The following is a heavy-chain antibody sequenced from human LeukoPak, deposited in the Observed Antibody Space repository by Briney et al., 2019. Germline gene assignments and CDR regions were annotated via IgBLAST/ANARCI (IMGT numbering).Heavy chain of an antibody. Sequence: SETLSLTCTVSGGSVSSGSYYWSWIRQPPGKGLEWIGYIYYSGSTNYNPSLKSRVTISVDTSKNQFSLKLSSVTAADTAVYYCARGPWFRGSGSYYPRSFDYWGQGTLVTVSS. CDR3: ARGPWFRGSGSYYPRSFDY. D-gene: IGHD3-10*01. CDR1: GGSVSSGSYY. J-gene: IGHJ4*02. V-gene: IGHV4-61*01. CDR2: IYYSGST.